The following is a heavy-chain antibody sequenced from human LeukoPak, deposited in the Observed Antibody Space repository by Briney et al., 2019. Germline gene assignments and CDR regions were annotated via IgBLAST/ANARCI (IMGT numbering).Heavy chain of an antibody. CDR2: ISSSSSTI. Sequence: AGSLRLSCAAPGFTFSSYSMNWVRQAPGKGLEWLSYISSSSSTIYYADSLKGRFTISRDNAKNSLYLQMNSLRAEDTAVYYCARDPSPLGSGYLDYWGQGTLVTVSS. J-gene: IGHJ4*02. CDR1: GFTFSSYS. CDR3: ARDPSPLGSGYLDY. D-gene: IGHD3-22*01. V-gene: IGHV3-48*01.